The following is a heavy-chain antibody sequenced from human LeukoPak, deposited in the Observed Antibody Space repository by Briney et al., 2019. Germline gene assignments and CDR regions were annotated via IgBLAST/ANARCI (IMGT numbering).Heavy chain of an antibody. CDR1: GFTFSDYN. CDR3: AKNLYCGGGSCYPSALGMDV. J-gene: IGHJ6*02. Sequence: PGGSLRLSCAASGFTFSDYNMSWIRQAPGKGLEWVSYISSSGSTIYYADSVKGRFTISRDNAKNSLYLQMNSLRAEDTAVYYCAKNLYCGGGSCYPSALGMDVWGQGTTVTVSS. D-gene: IGHD2-15*01. V-gene: IGHV3-11*01. CDR2: ISSSGSTI.